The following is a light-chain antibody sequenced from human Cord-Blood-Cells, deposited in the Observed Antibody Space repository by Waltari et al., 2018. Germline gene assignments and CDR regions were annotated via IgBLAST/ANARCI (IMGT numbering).Light chain of an antibody. V-gene: IGLV2-23*01. J-gene: IGLJ1*01. CDR3: CSYAGSSYV. CDR2: EGS. Sequence: QSALTQPASVSGSPGQSITISCTGTSSAVGSYNLVSWYQQHPGKAPKLMIYEGSKRPSGVSNRFSGSKSGNTASLTISGLQAEDEADYYCCSYAGSSYVFGTGTKVTVL. CDR1: SSAVGSYNL.